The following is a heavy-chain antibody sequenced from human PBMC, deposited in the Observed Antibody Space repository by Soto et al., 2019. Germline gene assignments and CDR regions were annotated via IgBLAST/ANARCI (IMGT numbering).Heavy chain of an antibody. V-gene: IGHV1-8*01. Sequence: GASVKVSCKASGYTFSDFDINWLRQTSGQGPEWMGWMNAKSGDTFFAQRFHDKFNMTWDTSLTTAYMEVGSLTSDHAAIYYCARGNPFNYAGFDVWSQGTTGTVSS. CDR1: GYTFSDFD. D-gene: IGHD3-16*01. J-gene: IGHJ6*02. CDR2: MNAKSGDT. CDR3: ARGNPFNYAGFDV.